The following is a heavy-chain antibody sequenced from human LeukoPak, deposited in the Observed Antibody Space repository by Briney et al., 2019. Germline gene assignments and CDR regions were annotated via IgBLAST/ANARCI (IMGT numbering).Heavy chain of an antibody. Sequence: PSETLSLTCTVSGGSISSGGYYWSWIRQHPGKGLEWIGYIYYSGSTYYNPSLKSRVTISVDTSKNQFSLKLSSVTAADTAVYYCARDLVYSSSPGTLAWGQGTLVTVSS. D-gene: IGHD6-6*01. J-gene: IGHJ5*02. CDR2: IYYSGST. V-gene: IGHV4-31*03. CDR1: GGSISSGGYY. CDR3: ARDLVYSSSPGTLA.